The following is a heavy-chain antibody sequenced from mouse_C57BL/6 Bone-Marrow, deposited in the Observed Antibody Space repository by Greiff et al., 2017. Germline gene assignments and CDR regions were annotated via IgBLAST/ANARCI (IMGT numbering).Heavy chain of an antibody. CDR3: ARQAAQATSWFAY. CDR2: IYPGDGDT. Sequence: QVQLQQSGAELVKPGASVKISCKASGYAFSSYWMNWVKQRPGKGLEWIGQIYPGDGDTNYNGKFKGKATLTADKSSSPAYMQRSSLTSEDSAVYFCARQAAQATSWFAYWGQGTLVTVSA. V-gene: IGHV1-80*01. CDR1: GYAFSSYW. D-gene: IGHD3-2*02. J-gene: IGHJ3*01.